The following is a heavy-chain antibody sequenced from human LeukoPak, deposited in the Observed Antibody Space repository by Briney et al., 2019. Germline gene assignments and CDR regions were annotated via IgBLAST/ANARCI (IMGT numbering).Heavy chain of an antibody. D-gene: IGHD3-9*01. CDR2: ISGSGGST. CDR3: AKPYYDILTGYPKDFDY. Sequence: GGSLRLSCAASGFTFSSYAMSWVRQAPGKGLEWVSAISGSGGSTYYADSVKGRFTISRDNSKNTLYLQMNSLRADDTAVYYCAKPYYDILTGYPKDFDYWGQGTLVTVSS. V-gene: IGHV3-23*01. CDR1: GFTFSSYA. J-gene: IGHJ4*02.